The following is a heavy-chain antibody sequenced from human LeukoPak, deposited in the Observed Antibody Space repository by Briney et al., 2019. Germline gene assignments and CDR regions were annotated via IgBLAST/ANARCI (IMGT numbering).Heavy chain of an antibody. Sequence: SETLSHTCTVSGGSISSGSYYWSWIRQPAGKGLEWIGRIYTSGSTNYNPSLKSRVTISVDKSKNQFSLKLSSVTAADTAVYYCARDGIYYGMDVWGQGTTVTVSS. CDR1: GGSISSGSYY. V-gene: IGHV4-61*02. J-gene: IGHJ6*02. D-gene: IGHD1-14*01. CDR2: IYTSGST. CDR3: ARDGIYYGMDV.